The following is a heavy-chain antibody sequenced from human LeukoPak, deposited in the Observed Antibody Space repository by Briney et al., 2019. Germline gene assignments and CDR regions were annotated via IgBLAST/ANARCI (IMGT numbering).Heavy chain of an antibody. J-gene: IGHJ5*02. CDR2: INHSGST. CDR3: ARGSSGYYR. V-gene: IGHV4-34*01. D-gene: IGHD3-22*01. Sequence: SETLSLTCAVYGGSFSGYYWSWIRQPPGKGLEWIGEINHSGSTNYNPSLKSRVTISVDTSKNQFFLKLSSVTAADTAVYYCARGSSGYYRWGQGTLVTVSS. CDR1: GGSFSGYY.